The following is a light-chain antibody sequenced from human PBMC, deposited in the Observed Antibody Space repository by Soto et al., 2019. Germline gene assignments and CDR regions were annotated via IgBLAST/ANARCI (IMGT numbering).Light chain of an antibody. Sequence: QSVLTQPPSVSGAPGQRVTISCTGSSSNIGAGYGVLWYHHLPGTAPKLLIHNNNNRSSGVPDRFSGSKSGTSASLAIAGLQAEDEADYYCQSFDSSLSGYVFGTGTKVTVL. CDR3: QSFDSSLSGYV. J-gene: IGLJ1*01. V-gene: IGLV1-40*01. CDR2: NNN. CDR1: SSNIGAGYG.